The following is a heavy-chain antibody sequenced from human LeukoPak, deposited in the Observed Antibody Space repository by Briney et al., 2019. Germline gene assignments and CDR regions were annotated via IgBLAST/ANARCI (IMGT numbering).Heavy chain of an antibody. Sequence: GGALEISCKGSGFHFTSYWIGWVRPVPGKGLEWMVIIYPGDSDTIYSPSFRGQVTISAEKSISTAYLQWSSLKASDTAIYYCARLSGYSSRPNWFDPWGQGTLVTVSS. V-gene: IGHV5-51*01. CDR1: GFHFTSYW. D-gene: IGHD6-13*01. J-gene: IGHJ5*02. CDR2: IYPGDSDT. CDR3: ARLSGYSSRPNWFDP.